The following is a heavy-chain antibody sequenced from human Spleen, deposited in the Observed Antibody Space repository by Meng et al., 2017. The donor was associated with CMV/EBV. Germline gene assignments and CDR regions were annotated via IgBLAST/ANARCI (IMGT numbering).Heavy chain of an antibody. CDR3: ARGQGDSSGYYYYDYFDP. D-gene: IGHD3-22*01. Sequence: GSLNGYDWNWIRQPTGKGLEWIGEINHSGSTNYNPSLKSRVTISVDTSKNQFSLKLSSVTAADTAVYYCARGQGDSSGYYYYDYFDPWGQGTLVTVSS. CDR2: INHSGST. V-gene: IGHV4-34*01. CDR1: GSLNGYD. J-gene: IGHJ5*02.